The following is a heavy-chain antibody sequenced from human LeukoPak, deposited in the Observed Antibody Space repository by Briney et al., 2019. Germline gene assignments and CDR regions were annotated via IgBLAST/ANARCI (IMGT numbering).Heavy chain of an antibody. CDR2: ISYIGST. CDR1: GGSISSYY. CDR3: ARGFDSKSTYFDY. J-gene: IGHJ4*02. V-gene: IGHV4-59*01. D-gene: IGHD5-12*01. Sequence: SETLSLTCTVSGGSISSYYWSWIRQPPGMPLEWIGYISYIGSTNYNPSLKSRVTISLDTSKNQFSLKLRSVSAADTAVYYCARGFDSKSTYFDYWGQGTLVTVSS.